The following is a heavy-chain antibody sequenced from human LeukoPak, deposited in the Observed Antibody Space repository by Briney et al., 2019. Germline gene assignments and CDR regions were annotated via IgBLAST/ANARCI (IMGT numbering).Heavy chain of an antibody. Sequence: SETLSLTCAVYGGSFSGYYWSWIRQPRGKGLEWIGEINHSGSTNYNPSLKSRVTISVDTSKNQFSLKLSSVTAADTAVYYCARVVRGYSYGSWYFDYWGQGTLVTVSS. D-gene: IGHD5-18*01. CDR2: INHSGST. V-gene: IGHV4-34*01. CDR1: GGSFSGYY. J-gene: IGHJ4*02. CDR3: ARVVRGYSYGSWYFDY.